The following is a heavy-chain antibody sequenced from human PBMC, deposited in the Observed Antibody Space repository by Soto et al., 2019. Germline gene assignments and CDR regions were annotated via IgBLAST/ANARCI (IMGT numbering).Heavy chain of an antibody. V-gene: IGHV1-69*08. CDR3: AGDPDSHYNDSHASSYP. CDR2: IIPIIGII. CDR1: GGTFSTYT. J-gene: IGHJ5*02. D-gene: IGHD3-22*01. Sequence: QVQLVQSGAEVKKPGSSVKVSCKASGGTFSTYTITWVRQAPGQGLEWMGRIIPIIGIINYAQKFQGRVTITAEKFTGTAYMERTRLRSDDTAVYYCAGDPDSHYNDSHASSYPWGQGTLVTVSS.